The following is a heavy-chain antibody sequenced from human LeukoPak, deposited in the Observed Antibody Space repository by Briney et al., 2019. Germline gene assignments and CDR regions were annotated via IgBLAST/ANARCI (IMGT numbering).Heavy chain of an antibody. J-gene: IGHJ4*02. V-gene: IGHV4-34*01. CDR2: INHSGST. D-gene: IGHD3-16*01. CDR3: ARPRGRYETNFDY. CDR1: GGSFSGYY. Sequence: SETLSPTCAVYGGSFSGYYWSWIRQPPGKGLEWIGEINHSGSTNYNPSLKSRVTISVDTSKNQFSLKLSSVTAADTAVYYCARPRGRYETNFDYWGQGTLVTVSS.